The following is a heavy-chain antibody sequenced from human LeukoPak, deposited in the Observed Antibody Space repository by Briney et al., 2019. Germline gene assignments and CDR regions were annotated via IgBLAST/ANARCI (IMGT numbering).Heavy chain of an antibody. CDR3: ARESNGDYYYYGMDV. CDR1: GGSISSSSYY. D-gene: IGHD4-17*01. Sequence: TSETLSLTCTVSGGSISSSSYYWSWIRQPPGKGLEWIGYIYYSGSTNYNPSLKSRVTISVDTSKNQFSLKLSSVTAADTAVYYCARESNGDYYYYGMDVWGQGTTVTVSS. CDR2: IYYSGST. J-gene: IGHJ6*02. V-gene: IGHV4-61*01.